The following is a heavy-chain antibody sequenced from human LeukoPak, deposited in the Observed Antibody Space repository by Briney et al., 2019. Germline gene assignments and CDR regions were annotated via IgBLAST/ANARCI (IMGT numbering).Heavy chain of an antibody. CDR3: ARAEGDYSNYDVNWFDP. D-gene: IGHD4-11*01. J-gene: IGHJ5*02. CDR1: GYTFTSYY. CDR2: INPSGGST. V-gene: IGHV1-46*01. Sequence: ASVKVSCKASGYTFTSYYMHWVRQAPGQGLEWMGIINPSGGSTSYAQKFQGRVTMTRDTSTSTVYMELSSLRSEDTAVYYCARAEGDYSNYDVNWFDPWGQGTLVTVSS.